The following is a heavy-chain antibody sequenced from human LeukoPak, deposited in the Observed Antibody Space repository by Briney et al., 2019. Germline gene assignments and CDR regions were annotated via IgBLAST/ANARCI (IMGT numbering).Heavy chain of an antibody. CDR2: IFDGKTV. J-gene: IGHJ1*01. D-gene: IGHD5/OR15-5a*01. V-gene: IGHV4-34*08. Sequence: SDTLSLTCAVYGETLNSYYWSWIRQSPGKGLEWIGDIFDGKTVNYNPSLKSRVTISAVTSSQQFSLSLRSVTAADTAVYCASGAWSTRLKSWAQGALVIVSS. CDR3: SGAWSTRLKS. CDR1: GETLNSYY.